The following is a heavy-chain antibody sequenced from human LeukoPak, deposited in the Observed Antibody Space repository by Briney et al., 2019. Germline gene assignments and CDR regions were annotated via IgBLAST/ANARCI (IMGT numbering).Heavy chain of an antibody. D-gene: IGHD5-18*01. CDR1: GYTFTSYG. CDR3: ATGFTAMAPGLFDY. J-gene: IGHJ4*02. V-gene: IGHV1-18*01. CDR2: ISAYNGNT. Sequence: GASVKVSCKASGYTFTSYGISWVRQAPGQGLEWMGWISAYNGNTNYAQKLQGRVTMTTDTSTSTAYMELRSLRSDDTAVYYCATGFTAMAPGLFDYWGQGTLVTVSS.